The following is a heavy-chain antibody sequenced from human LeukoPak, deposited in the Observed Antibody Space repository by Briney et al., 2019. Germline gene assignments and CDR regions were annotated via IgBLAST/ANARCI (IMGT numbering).Heavy chain of an antibody. Sequence: SETLSLTCTVSGGSVSSGSYYWRWIRQPPGKGLEWIGYIYYSGSTNYNPSLKSRVIISVDTSKNQFSLKLSSVTAADTAVYYCARDRTDTAMVGFDYWGQGTLVTVSS. J-gene: IGHJ4*02. CDR2: IYYSGST. D-gene: IGHD5-18*01. CDR1: GGSVSSGSYY. V-gene: IGHV4-61*01. CDR3: ARDRTDTAMVGFDY.